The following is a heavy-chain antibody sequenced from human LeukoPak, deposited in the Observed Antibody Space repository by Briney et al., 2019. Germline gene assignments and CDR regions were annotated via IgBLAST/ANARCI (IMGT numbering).Heavy chain of an antibody. Sequence: GASVKVSCKASGGTFSSYAISWVRQAPGQGLEWMGGIIPIFGTANYAQKFQGRVTITADESTSTAYMELSSLRSEDTAVYYCARGRRQLKRDGYEAYFDYWGQGTLVTVSS. CDR2: IIPIFGTA. J-gene: IGHJ4*02. D-gene: IGHD5-24*01. CDR1: GGTFSSYA. V-gene: IGHV1-69*13. CDR3: ARGRRQLKRDGYEAYFDY.